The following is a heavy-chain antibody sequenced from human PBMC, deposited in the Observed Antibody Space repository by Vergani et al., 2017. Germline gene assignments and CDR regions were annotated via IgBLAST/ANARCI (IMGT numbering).Heavy chain of an antibody. D-gene: IGHD3-10*01. Sequence: QVQLQESGPGLVKPSQTLSLTCSVSGGSISSGGYSWSWIRQPPGKGLEWIGYIYHSGSTYYNPSLKSRVTISVDRSKNQFSLYLTSVTAADTAVYYCARSRIYYGAGSPDYWGQGTLVTVSS. V-gene: IGHV4-30-2*02. J-gene: IGHJ4*02. CDR1: GGSISSGGYS. CDR2: IYHSGST. CDR3: ARSRIYYGAGSPDY.